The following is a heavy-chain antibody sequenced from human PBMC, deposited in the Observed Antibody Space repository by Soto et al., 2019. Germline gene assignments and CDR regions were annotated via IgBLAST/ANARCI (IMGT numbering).Heavy chain of an antibody. V-gene: IGHV3-48*02. CDR1: GFTFSPYS. CDR2: ITSSSSTI. D-gene: IGHD1-26*01. CDR3: ARERGGSYCDH. Sequence: PGVSLRLSCAASGFTFSPYSMNWVRQAPGKGLEWVSYITSSSSTIYYADSVKGRFTISRDNVKNSLYLQLNSLRDDDTAVYYCARERGGSYCDHWGQGTLVTVSS. J-gene: IGHJ4*02.